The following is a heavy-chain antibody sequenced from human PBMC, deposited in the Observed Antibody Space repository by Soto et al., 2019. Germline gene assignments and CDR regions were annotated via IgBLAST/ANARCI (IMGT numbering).Heavy chain of an antibody. V-gene: IGHV1-3*05. D-gene: IGHD2-21*01. Sequence: QVQLVQSGAEEKKPGASVKVSCKASGYTFTSYAMHWVRQAPGQRLEWMGWINAGNGNTKYSQKFQGRVTITRDTSASTADMELSSLRSEDTAVYYCARGGEPIDYWGQGTLVTVSS. J-gene: IGHJ4*02. CDR2: INAGNGNT. CDR3: ARGGEPIDY. CDR1: GYTFTSYA.